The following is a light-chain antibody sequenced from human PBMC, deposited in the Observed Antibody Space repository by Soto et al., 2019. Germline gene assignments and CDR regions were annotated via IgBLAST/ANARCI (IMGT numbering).Light chain of an antibody. V-gene: IGKV3-15*01. CDR3: QRYNNWRT. CDR1: QSVSGK. J-gene: IGKJ1*01. Sequence: EILMSQSPATLSVSPGERATLSCRASQSVSGKIAWYQQKPGQAPRLLIYGASTRATGIPVRFSGSGSGTEFTLTISSLQSEDVAVYYCQRYNNWRTFGQGT. CDR2: GAS.